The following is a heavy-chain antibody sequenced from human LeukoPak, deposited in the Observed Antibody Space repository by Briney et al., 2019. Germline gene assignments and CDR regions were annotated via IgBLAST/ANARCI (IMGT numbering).Heavy chain of an antibody. J-gene: IGHJ4*02. Sequence: GGSLRLSCAASGFTFSEFYMAWIRQAPGKGLEWISSISSSGASIYYAGSVRGRFTISRDNAKNSLYLQMNSLRAEDTAVYYCARNGRNLDIPIYFDYWGQGTLVTVSS. CDR1: GFTFSEFY. CDR2: ISSSGASI. V-gene: IGHV3-11*04. CDR3: ARNGRNLDIPIYFDY. D-gene: IGHD2-2*03.